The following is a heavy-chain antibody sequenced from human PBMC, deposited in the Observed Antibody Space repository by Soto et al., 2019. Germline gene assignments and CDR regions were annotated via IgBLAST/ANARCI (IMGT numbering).Heavy chain of an antibody. J-gene: IGHJ5*01. Sequence: QVQLVESGGGLVKPGGSLRLSCAASGFTFSDYYMSWVRQAPGKGLEWVSYISGRGTTIYYADSVKGRFTISRDNALNSLYLLRNSLRAEDTALYYCARYSFGYVDSWGQGTLVTVSS. CDR3: ARYSFGYVDS. D-gene: IGHD5-18*01. CDR2: ISGRGTTI. V-gene: IGHV3-11*01. CDR1: GFTFSDYY.